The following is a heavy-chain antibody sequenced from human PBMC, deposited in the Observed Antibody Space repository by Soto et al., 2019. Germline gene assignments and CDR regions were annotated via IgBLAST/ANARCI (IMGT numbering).Heavy chain of an antibody. CDR1: GVSISSGDFY. Sequence: PSETLSLTCTVSGVSISSGDFYWSWIRQPPGKGLEWIGYIFHTGSSQYHPSLRGRVAFSMDTSKNQFSLELRSVTAADTAMYYCARDVLDTTVDSYFDYWGQGSLVTVYS. J-gene: IGHJ4*02. CDR2: IFHTGSS. V-gene: IGHV4-30-4*01. D-gene: IGHD4-17*01. CDR3: ARDVLDTTVDSYFDY.